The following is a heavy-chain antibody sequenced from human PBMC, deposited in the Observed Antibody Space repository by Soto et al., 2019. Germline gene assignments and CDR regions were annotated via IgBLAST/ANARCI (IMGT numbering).Heavy chain of an antibody. CDR3: ARFTRTAANLLNNWFDP. J-gene: IGHJ5*02. D-gene: IGHD2-15*01. CDR1: GYSFTSYW. V-gene: IGHV5-51*01. CDR2: IYPGDSDT. Sequence: LGESLKISCNGSGYSFTSYWIGWVRQMPGKGLEWMGIIYPGDSDTRYSPSFQGQVTISADKSISTAYLQWSSLKASDTAMYYCARFTRTAANLLNNWFDPWGQGTLVIVSS.